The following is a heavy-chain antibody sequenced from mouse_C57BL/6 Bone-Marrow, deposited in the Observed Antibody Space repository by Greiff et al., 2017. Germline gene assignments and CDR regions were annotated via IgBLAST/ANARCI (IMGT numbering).Heavy chain of an antibody. CDR2: ISDGGSYT. V-gene: IGHV5-4*03. J-gene: IGHJ1*03. CDR3: ARVASSYYWYFDV. Sequence: EVKVVESGGGLVKPGGSLKLSCAASGFTFSSYAMSWVRQTPEKRLEWVATISDGGSYTYYPDNVKGRFTISRDNAKNNLYLQMSHLKSEDTAMYYCARVASSYYWYFDVWGTGTTVTVSS. CDR1: GFTFSSYA. D-gene: IGHD1-1*01.